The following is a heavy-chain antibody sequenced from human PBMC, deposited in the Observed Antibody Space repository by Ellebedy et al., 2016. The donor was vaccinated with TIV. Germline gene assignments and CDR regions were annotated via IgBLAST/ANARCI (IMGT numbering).Heavy chain of an antibody. CDR2: ISDSGGST. J-gene: IGHJ4*02. V-gene: IGHV3-23*01. Sequence: PGGSLRLSCAASGFTFSSYAMGWVRQAPGQGLEWVSGISDSGGSTNHADSVKGRFTISRDNSKNTVYLQMNSLRAEDTAVYYCARDGVTTRFSLFDYWGQGTLVTVSS. CDR3: ARDGVTTRFSLFDY. D-gene: IGHD4-11*01. CDR1: GFTFSSYA.